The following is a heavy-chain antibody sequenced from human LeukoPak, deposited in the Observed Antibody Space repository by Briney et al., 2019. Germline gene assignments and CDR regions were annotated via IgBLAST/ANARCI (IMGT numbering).Heavy chain of an antibody. D-gene: IGHD1-7*01. J-gene: IGHJ4*02. CDR3: ARVGITGTTENDY. CDR1: GYTFTGYY. Sequence: ASVKVSCKASGYTFTGYYMHWVRQAPGQGLEWMGWINPNSGGTNYAQKFQGRVTMTRDTSISTAYMELSRLRSDDTAVYYRARVGITGTTENDYWGQGTLVTVSS. V-gene: IGHV1-2*02. CDR2: INPNSGGT.